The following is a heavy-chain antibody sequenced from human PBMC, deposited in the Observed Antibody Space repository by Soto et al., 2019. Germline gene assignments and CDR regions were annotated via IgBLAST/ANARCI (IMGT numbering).Heavy chain of an antibody. V-gene: IGHV4-34*01. CDR1: GGSFSGYY. D-gene: IGHD3-22*01. CDR3: ARGLVGRYYDSSGYYYPYYYGMDV. CDR2: INHSGST. Sequence: SETLSLTCAVYGGSFSGYYWSWIRQPPGKGLEWIGEINHSGSTNYNPSLKSRVTISVDTSKNQFSLKLSSVTAADTAVYYCARGLVGRYYDSSGYYYPYYYGMDVWGQGTTVTVS. J-gene: IGHJ6*02.